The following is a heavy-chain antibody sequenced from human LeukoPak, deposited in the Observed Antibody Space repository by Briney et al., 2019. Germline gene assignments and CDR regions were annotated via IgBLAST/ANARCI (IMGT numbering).Heavy chain of an antibody. CDR2: INHSGST. Sequence: SETLSLTCAVYGGSFSGYYWSWIRQPPGKGLEWIGEINHSGSTNYNPSLKSRVTISVDTSKNQFSLKLSSVTAADTAVYYCARRAGYLTNYWGQGTLVTVSS. V-gene: IGHV4-34*01. CDR1: GGSFSGYY. D-gene: IGHD3-16*02. J-gene: IGHJ4*02. CDR3: ARRAGYLTNY.